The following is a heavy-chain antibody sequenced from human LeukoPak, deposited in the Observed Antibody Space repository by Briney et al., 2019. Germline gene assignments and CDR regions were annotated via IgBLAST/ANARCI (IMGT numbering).Heavy chain of an antibody. V-gene: IGHV4-34*01. CDR3: ARGGNSYGSYSDY. CDR1: GGSFSGYY. CDR2: INHSGST. J-gene: IGHJ4*02. Sequence: SETLSLTCAVYGGSFSGYYWSWIRQPPGKGLEWIGEINHSGSTNYNPSLKSRVTISVDTSKNQFSLKLSSVTAADTAVYYCARGGNSYGSYSDYWGQGTLVTVSS. D-gene: IGHD5-18*01.